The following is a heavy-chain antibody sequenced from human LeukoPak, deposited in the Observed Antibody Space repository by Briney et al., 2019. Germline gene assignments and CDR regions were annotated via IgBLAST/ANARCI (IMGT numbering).Heavy chain of an antibody. J-gene: IGHJ4*02. CDR3: TRQNLDNYDEAFDS. D-gene: IGHD3-22*01. V-gene: IGHV3-73*01. CDR2: IRSKAKSYAT. Sequence: PGGSLKLPCAASGFAFSGSAIRWVRQAPGEGLEWVGRIRSKAKSYATVYGASVRGRFNISREDSKNTAYLEMNSLKTEDTAVYYCTRQNLDNYDEAFDSWGQGTLVTVSS. CDR1: GFAFSGSA.